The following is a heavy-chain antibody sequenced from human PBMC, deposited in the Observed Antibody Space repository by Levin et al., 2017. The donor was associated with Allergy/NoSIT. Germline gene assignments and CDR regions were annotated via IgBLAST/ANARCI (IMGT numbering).Heavy chain of an antibody. CDR2: IIPILGIA. J-gene: IGHJ6*02. Sequence: SVKVSCKASGGTFSSYAISWVRQAPGQGLEWMGRIIPILGIANYAQKFQGRVTITADKSTSTAYMELSSLRSEDTAVYYCAWGYCTNGVCYTRGFHYYGMDVWGQGTTVTVSS. V-gene: IGHV1-69*04. CDR1: GGTFSSYA. D-gene: IGHD2-8*01. CDR3: AWGYCTNGVCYTRGFHYYGMDV.